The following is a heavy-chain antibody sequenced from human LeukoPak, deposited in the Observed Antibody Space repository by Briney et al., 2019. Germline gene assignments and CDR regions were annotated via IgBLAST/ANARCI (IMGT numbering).Heavy chain of an antibody. J-gene: IGHJ4*02. CDR3: ARQIYGDLYYFDY. CDR2: IYYSGSS. D-gene: IGHD4-17*01. CDR1: GGSISSGDYY. V-gene: IGHV4-30-4*01. Sequence: SETLSLTCTVSGGSISSGDYYWSWIRQPPGKGLEWIGYIYYSGSSYYIPSLKSRVTMSVDTSKNQFSLRLSSVTAADTPVYYCARQIYGDLYYFDYWGQGTLVTVSS.